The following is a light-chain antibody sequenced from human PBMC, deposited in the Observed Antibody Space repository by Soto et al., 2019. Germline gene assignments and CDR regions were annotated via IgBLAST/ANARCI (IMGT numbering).Light chain of an antibody. CDR3: EQRYSTPRT. Sequence: HINHSASSVSASIGDRVSITCRASQSISSYLNWYQQKPGKAPKLLIYAASSLQSGVPSRFSGSGSGTDFTLTICSLQPEDFATYYCEQRYSTPRTFCQRAKV. J-gene: IGKJ1*01. CDR2: AAS. CDR1: QSISSY. V-gene: IGKV1-39*01.